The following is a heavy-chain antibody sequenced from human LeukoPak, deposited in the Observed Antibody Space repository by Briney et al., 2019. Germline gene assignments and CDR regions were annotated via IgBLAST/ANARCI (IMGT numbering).Heavy chain of an antibody. CDR1: GFTFSSYA. Sequence: GGSLSLSCAASGFTFSSYAMSWVRQAPGKGLEWVSAISGSGGSTYYADSVKGRFTISRDNSKNTLYLPMNSLRAEDTAVYYCATSRELRYFDWLPLPFDYWGQGTLVTVSS. CDR3: ATSRELRYFDWLPLPFDY. CDR2: ISGSGGST. V-gene: IGHV3-23*01. D-gene: IGHD3-9*01. J-gene: IGHJ4*02.